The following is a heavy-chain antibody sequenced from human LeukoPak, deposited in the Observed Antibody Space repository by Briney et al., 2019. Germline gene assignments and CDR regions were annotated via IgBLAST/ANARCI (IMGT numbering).Heavy chain of an antibody. D-gene: IGHD3-9*01. CDR1: GGSISSSSYY. V-gene: IGHV4-39*01. Sequence: SETLSLTCTVSGGSISSSSYYWGWIRQPPGKGREWIGSISYSGSTYYNPSLKSRVTVSVDTSKNQFSLKLSSVTAADTAVYYCARLLRYFDWLCTFDYWGQGTMVTVSS. CDR3: ARLLRYFDWLCTFDY. J-gene: IGHJ4*02. CDR2: ISYSGST.